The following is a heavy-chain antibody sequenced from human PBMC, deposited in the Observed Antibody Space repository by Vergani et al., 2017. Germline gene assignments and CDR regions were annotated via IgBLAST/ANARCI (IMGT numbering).Heavy chain of an antibody. CDR2: ISGSGGTT. CDR1: GFTLSSYA. D-gene: IGHD4-23*01. Sequence: EVQLLESGGGLVQPGGSLRLSCAASGFTLSSYAMNWVRQAPGKGLEWVSGISGSGGTTYYTESMKGRFTISRDTSNNTLYLQIKSLRAEDTAVYYCAKRAFGNSGAFDIWGPGTMVTVSS. CDR3: AKRAFGNSGAFDI. V-gene: IGHV3-23*01. J-gene: IGHJ3*02.